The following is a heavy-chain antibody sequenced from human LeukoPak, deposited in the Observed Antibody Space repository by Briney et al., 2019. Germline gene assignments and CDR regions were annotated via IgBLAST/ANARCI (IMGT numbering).Heavy chain of an antibody. Sequence: PGGSLRLSCAASGFTFSSYSMNWVRQAPGKGPEWVSYISSSSSTIYYADSVKGRFTISRDNAKNSLYLQMNSLRAEDTAVYYCVRDLYRIVVVPHYFDYWGQGTLVTVSS. D-gene: IGHD3-22*01. CDR2: ISSSSSTI. V-gene: IGHV3-48*01. J-gene: IGHJ4*02. CDR3: VRDLYRIVVVPHYFDY. CDR1: GFTFSSYS.